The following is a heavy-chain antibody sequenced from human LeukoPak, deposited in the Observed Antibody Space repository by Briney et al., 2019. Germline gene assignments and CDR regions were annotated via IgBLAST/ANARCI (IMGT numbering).Heavy chain of an antibody. Sequence: GASVKVSCKASGYTFTGYGISWVRQAPGQGLEWMGWISAYNGNTNYAQKLQGRVTMTTDTSTSTAYMELSSLRSEDMAVYYCARYSGSYPYYFDYWGQGTLVTVSS. CDR1: GYTFTGYG. CDR2: ISAYNGNT. J-gene: IGHJ4*02. D-gene: IGHD1-26*01. CDR3: ARYSGSYPYYFDY. V-gene: IGHV1-18*03.